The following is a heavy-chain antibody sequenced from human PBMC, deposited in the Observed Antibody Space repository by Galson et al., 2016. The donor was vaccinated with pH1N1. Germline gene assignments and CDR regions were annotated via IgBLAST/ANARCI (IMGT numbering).Heavy chain of an antibody. CDR2: IYSGGTT. CDR1: GFTVTDNH. J-gene: IGHJ3*01. Sequence: SLRLSCAASGFTVTDNHMNWVRRAPGKGLEWVSVIYSGGTTHFADSVKGRFAISRDSSTNTMYLQMNSLRVEDTAVYYCARERGNYPDDSFDVWGHGTMVTVSS. CDR3: ARERGNYPDDSFDV. V-gene: IGHV3-53*01. D-gene: IGHD3-16*02.